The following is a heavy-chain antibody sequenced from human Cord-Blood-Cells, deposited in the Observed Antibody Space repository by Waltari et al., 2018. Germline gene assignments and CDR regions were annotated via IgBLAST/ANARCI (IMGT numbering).Heavy chain of an antibody. J-gene: IGHJ3*02. CDR3: ARGGSSDAFDI. Sequence: QVQLQESGPGLVKPSQTLSLTCTVSGGSIRSGSYYWSWIRQPAGKGLEWIGYIYTSGSTNYNPSLKSRVTISVDTSKNQFSLKLSSVTAADTAVYYCARGGSSDAFDIWGQGTMVTVSS. CDR2: IYTSGST. D-gene: IGHD6-6*01. CDR1: GGSIRSGSYY. V-gene: IGHV4-61*09.